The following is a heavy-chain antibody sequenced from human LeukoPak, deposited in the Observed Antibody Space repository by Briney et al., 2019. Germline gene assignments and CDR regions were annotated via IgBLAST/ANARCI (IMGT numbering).Heavy chain of an antibody. Sequence: GASVKVSCKASGGTFSRFTISWVRQAPGQGFEWMGGITPIFGTANYAQKFQGRVTITADESTSTAYMELSSLRSEDTAAYYCARAGSGSYYTLDYWGQGTLVTVSS. CDR1: GGTFSRFT. CDR3: ARAGSGSYYTLDY. J-gene: IGHJ4*02. CDR2: ITPIFGTA. V-gene: IGHV1-69*13. D-gene: IGHD3-10*01.